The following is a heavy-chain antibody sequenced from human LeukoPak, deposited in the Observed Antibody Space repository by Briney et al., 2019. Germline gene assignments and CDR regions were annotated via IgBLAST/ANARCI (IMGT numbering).Heavy chain of an antibody. CDR1: GGSFNDYA. CDR2: IIPVLGRP. D-gene: IGHD5-18*01. Sequence: GASVKVSCKVSGGSFNDYAISWLRQAPGQGLEWVGGIIPVLGRPTYAQKYEGKVTITADESTSTAYMELHSLRSEDTAVYYCAREAARGKTAAMLWLMDVWGKGTAVSVSS. V-gene: IGHV1-69*01. CDR3: AREAARGKTAAMLWLMDV. J-gene: IGHJ6*03.